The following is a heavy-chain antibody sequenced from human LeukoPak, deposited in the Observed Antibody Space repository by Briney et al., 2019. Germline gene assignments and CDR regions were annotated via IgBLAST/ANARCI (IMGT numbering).Heavy chain of an antibody. CDR3: ARGDSYIDS. V-gene: IGHV3-23*01. CDR2: ISGSGGST. J-gene: IGHJ4*02. Sequence: LSGGSLRLSCAASGFTFSSYAMSWVRQAPGKGLEWVSPISGSGGSTYYADPVKGRLSISRDNSKNTLYLQMNSLRVEDTAVYYCARGDSYIDSWGQGTLVTVSS. CDR1: GFTFSSYA. D-gene: IGHD2-21*02.